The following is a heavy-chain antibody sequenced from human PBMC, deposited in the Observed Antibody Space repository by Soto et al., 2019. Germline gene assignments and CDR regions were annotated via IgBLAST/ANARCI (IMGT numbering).Heavy chain of an antibody. D-gene: IGHD2-21*02. V-gene: IGHV3-74*01. CDR3: ARESGDWPLNWFDP. CDR2: ITSDGKSK. Sequence: GGSLRLSCAASGFNFTNHWMHWVRQAPGKGLVWVSRITSDGKSKAYAESVKGRFAISRDNAKNTVYLQMNGLTVEDTAVYYCARESGDWPLNWFDPWGQGTLVTFSS. CDR1: GFNFTNHW. J-gene: IGHJ5*02.